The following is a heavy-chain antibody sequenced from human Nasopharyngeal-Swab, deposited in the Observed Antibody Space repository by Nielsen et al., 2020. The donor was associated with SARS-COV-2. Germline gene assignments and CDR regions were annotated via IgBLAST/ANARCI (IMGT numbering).Heavy chain of an antibody. V-gene: IGHV4-59*13. J-gene: IGHJ6*02. Sequence: GSLRLSCTVSGGSIRSSYWSWIRQPPGKGLEWIGYIYYSGSTNYNPSLKSRATISVDTSKNQFSLKLSSVTAADTAVYYCARDLKGEQWLVKGGYYGMDVWGQGTTVTVSS. CDR1: GGSIRSSY. D-gene: IGHD6-19*01. CDR3: ARDLKGEQWLVKGGYYGMDV. CDR2: IYYSGST.